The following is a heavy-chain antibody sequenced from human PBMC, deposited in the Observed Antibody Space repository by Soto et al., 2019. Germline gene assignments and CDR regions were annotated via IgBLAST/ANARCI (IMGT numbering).Heavy chain of an antibody. CDR3: AREKAVVMYRWFDP. CDR1: GGSISSGDYY. CDR2: IYSSGST. D-gene: IGHD2-15*01. J-gene: IGHJ5*02. V-gene: IGHV4-30-4*01. Sequence: QVQLQESGPGLVKPSQTLSLTCTVSGGSISSGDYYWSWIRQPPGKGLEWIGYIYSSGSTYYNPSLKSRVTLSVDTYKNQLSLKLSSVTAADTAVYYCAREKAVVMYRWFDPWGQGTLVTVSS.